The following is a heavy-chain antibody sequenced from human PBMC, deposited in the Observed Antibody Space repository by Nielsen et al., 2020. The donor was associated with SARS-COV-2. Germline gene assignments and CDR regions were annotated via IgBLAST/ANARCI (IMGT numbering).Heavy chain of an antibody. Sequence: SETLSLTCTVSGGSISSYYWSWIRQAPGKGLEWIAYNYNSAKTMYNSSLKSRVTMSVDTSKNQLSLRLTSVTAADTAVYYCARGRAPLRYWGQGILVTVSS. D-gene: IGHD2-15*01. CDR2: NYNSAKT. CDR1: GGSISSYY. J-gene: IGHJ4*02. CDR3: ARGRAPLRY. V-gene: IGHV4-59*01.